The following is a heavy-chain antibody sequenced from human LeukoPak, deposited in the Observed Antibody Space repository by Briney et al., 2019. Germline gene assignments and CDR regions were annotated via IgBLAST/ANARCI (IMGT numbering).Heavy chain of an antibody. J-gene: IGHJ4*02. D-gene: IGHD5-18*01. Sequence: GGSLRLSCAPSGFTFSSYAMSWVRQAPGKGLEWVSAISGSGGSTYYADSVKGRFTISRDNSKNTLYLQMNSLRAEDTAVYYCAKDLAVDTALGRTFDYWGQGTLVTVSS. CDR1: GFTFSSYA. CDR2: ISGSGGST. V-gene: IGHV3-23*01. CDR3: AKDLAVDTALGRTFDY.